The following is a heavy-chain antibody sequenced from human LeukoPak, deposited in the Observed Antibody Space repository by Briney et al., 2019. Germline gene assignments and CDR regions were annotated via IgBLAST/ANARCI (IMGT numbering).Heavy chain of an antibody. D-gene: IGHD3-9*01. CDR3: ARDFLNYDFLTGVFDP. V-gene: IGHV1-2*02. CDR1: GYTFTGYY. CDR2: INPNSGGT. J-gene: IGHJ5*02. Sequence: GASVKVSCKASGYTFTGYYMQWVRQAPGQGLEWMGWINPNSGGTKYAQKFQGRVTMTRDTSISTAYMELRRLTSDDTAVCYCARDFLNYDFLTGVFDPWGQGTLVTVSS.